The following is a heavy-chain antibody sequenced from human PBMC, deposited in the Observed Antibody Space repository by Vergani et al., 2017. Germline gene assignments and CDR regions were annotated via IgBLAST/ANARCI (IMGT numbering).Heavy chain of an antibody. V-gene: IGHV4-34*01. Sequence: QVQLQQWGAGLLKPSETLSLTCAVYGGSFSGYYWSWIRQPPGKGLEWIGEINHSGSTNYNPSLKSRVTISVDTSKNQFSLKLSSVTAADTAVDYCARGWLPAAQRGVQHWGQGTLVTVSS. CDR2: INHSGST. CDR3: ARGWLPAAQRGVQH. D-gene: IGHD2-2*01. J-gene: IGHJ1*01. CDR1: GGSFSGYY.